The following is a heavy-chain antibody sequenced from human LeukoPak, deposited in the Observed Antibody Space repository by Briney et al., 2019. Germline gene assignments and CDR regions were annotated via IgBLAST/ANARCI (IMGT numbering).Heavy chain of an antibody. D-gene: IGHD3-9*01. V-gene: IGHV4-59*08. CDR2: IYYSGST. Sequence: PSETLSLTCTVSGGSISSYYWSWIRQPPGKGLEWIGYIYYSGSTNYNPSLKSRVTISVDTSKNQFSLKPSSVTAADTAVYYCARQVTYYDILTGYLQKGVSYYFDYWGQGTLVTVSS. CDR3: ARQVTYYDILTGYLQKGVSYYFDY. J-gene: IGHJ4*02. CDR1: GGSISSYY.